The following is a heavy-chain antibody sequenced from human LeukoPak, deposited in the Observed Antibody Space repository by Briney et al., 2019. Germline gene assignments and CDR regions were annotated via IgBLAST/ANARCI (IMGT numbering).Heavy chain of an antibody. J-gene: IGHJ4*02. CDR2: IIPIFGTA. V-gene: IGHV1-69*06. CDR1: GGTLSNYS. CDR3: AREGGSGSYLDY. D-gene: IGHD3-10*01. Sequence: GASVKVSCKPSGGTLSNYSMSWVRQAPGQALEWMGGIIPIFGTANYAQKFQGRVTITADKSTSTAYMELSSLRSEDTAVYYCAREGGSGSYLDYWGQGTLVTVSS.